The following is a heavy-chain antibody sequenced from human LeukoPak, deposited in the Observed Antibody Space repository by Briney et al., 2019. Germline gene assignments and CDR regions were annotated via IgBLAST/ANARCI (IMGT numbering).Heavy chain of an antibody. CDR1: GFTFSSYS. J-gene: IGHJ4*02. V-gene: IGHV3-21*01. D-gene: IGHD6-13*01. CDR2: ISSSSSYI. Sequence: GGSLRLSCAASGFTFSSYSMNWVRQAPGKGLQWVSSISSSSSYIYYADSVKGRFTISRDNAKNSLYLQMNSLRAEDTAVYYCARADGSFTTPFDYWGQGTLVTVSS. CDR3: ARADGSFTTPFDY.